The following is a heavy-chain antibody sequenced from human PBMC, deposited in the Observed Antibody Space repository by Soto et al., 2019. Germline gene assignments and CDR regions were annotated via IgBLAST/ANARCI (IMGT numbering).Heavy chain of an antibody. J-gene: IGHJ6*01. Sequence: ASVKVSCKASGYTFTGYYMHWVRQAPGQGLEWMGWINPNSGGTNYAQKFQGRVTMTRDTSISTAYMELSRLRSDDTAVYYCARVVVTGYPLYSYYYGMDVWGQGTTVTVSS. CDR2: INPNSGGT. V-gene: IGHV1-2*02. CDR3: ARVVVTGYPLYSYYYGMDV. D-gene: IGHD3-9*01. CDR1: GYTFTGYY.